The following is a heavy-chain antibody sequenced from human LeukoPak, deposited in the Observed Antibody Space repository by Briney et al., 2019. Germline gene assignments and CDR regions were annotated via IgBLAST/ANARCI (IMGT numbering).Heavy chain of an antibody. CDR2: LDPSGTT. D-gene: IGHD4-17*01. J-gene: IGHJ4*02. V-gene: IGHV4-4*07. Sequence: SETLSLTCTVSDDSISNYYWGWMRQPAGKGLEWIGRLDPSGTTNYSPSLKSRVTMSADTSKNQFSLRLNSVTAAETAVYYCARDRAFANYGDHHYYFDNWGQGILVTVSS. CDR1: DDSISNYY. CDR3: ARDRAFANYGDHHYYFDN.